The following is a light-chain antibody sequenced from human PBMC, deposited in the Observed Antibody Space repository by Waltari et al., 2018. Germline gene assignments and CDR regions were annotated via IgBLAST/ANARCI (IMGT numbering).Light chain of an antibody. V-gene: IGLV2-23*02. Sequence: QSALTQPASVSGSPGQLITISCTGTSSDIGKYNYVSWYQHLPGKVPKVMISEVTKRPSGVSNRFSGSKSGNTASLTISGLQADDEAEYYCCSDAGSGTYVFGTGTKLTVV. J-gene: IGLJ1*01. CDR3: CSDAGSGTYV. CDR1: SSDIGKYNY. CDR2: EVT.